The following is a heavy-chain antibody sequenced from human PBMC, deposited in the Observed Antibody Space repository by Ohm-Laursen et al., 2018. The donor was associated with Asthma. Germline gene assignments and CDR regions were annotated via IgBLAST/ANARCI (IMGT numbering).Heavy chain of an antibody. CDR1: GGPISSGDYY. D-gene: IGHD6-19*01. V-gene: IGHV4-61*08. J-gene: IGHJ6*02. CDR3: ARDPRIAVAGYYYYYGMDV. CDR2: IYYSGST. Sequence: SETLSLTCTVSGGPISSGDYYWSWIRQPPGKGLEWIGYIYYSGSTNYNPSLKSRVTISVDTSKNQFSLKLSSVTAADTAVYYCARDPRIAVAGYYYYYGMDVWGQGTTVTVSS.